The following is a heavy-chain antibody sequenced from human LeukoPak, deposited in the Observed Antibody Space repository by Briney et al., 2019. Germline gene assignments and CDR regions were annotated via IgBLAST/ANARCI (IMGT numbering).Heavy chain of an antibody. Sequence: GASVKVSCKASGYTFTGYYMHWVRQAPGQGLEWMGWINPNSGGTNYAQKFQGRVTMTRDTSISTAYMGLSRLRSDDTAVYYCARDKISGISWYGYWGQGTLVTVSS. CDR2: INPNSGGT. CDR3: ARDKISGISWYGY. V-gene: IGHV1-2*02. J-gene: IGHJ4*02. CDR1: GYTFTGYY. D-gene: IGHD6-13*01.